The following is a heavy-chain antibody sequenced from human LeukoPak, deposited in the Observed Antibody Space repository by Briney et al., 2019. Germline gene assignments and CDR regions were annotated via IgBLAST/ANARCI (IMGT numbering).Heavy chain of an antibody. D-gene: IGHD4-17*01. CDR2: IGGSGGST. CDR1: GFTFSSYG. Sequence: GGSLRLSCAASGFTFSSYGMSWVRQAPGKGLEWVSAIGGSGGSTYYADSVKGRFTISRDNSKNTLYVQMNSLRAEDTAVYYCATRTIPDVLSAVTTVYFDYWGQGTLVTVSS. CDR3: ATRTIPDVLSAVTTVYFDY. V-gene: IGHV3-23*01. J-gene: IGHJ4*02.